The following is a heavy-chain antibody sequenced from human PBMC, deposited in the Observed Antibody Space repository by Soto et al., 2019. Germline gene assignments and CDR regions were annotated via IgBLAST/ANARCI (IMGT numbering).Heavy chain of an antibody. D-gene: IGHD6-13*01. CDR1: GYTFTSYD. CDR3: ASSRRRGIAAAGTSYYYGMDV. CDR2: MNPNSGNT. V-gene: IGHV1-8*01. J-gene: IGHJ6*02. Sequence: QVQLVQSGAEVKKPGASVKVSCKASGYTFTSYDINWVRQATGQGLEWMGWMNPNSGNTGYAQKFQGRVTMTRNTSISTAYTEVSSLRSEDTAVYYCASSRRRGIAAAGTSYYYGMDVWGQGTTVTVSS.